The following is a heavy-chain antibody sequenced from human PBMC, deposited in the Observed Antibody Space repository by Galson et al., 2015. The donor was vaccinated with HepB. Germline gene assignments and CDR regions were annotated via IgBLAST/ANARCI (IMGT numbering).Heavy chain of an antibody. CDR2: IIPILGIA. J-gene: IGHJ3*02. D-gene: IGHD5-24*01. V-gene: IGHV1-69*02. CDR1: GGTFSSYT. CDR3: ARGYNMGHDAFDI. Sequence: SVKVSCKASGGTFSSYTISWVRQAPGQGLEWMGRIIPILGIANYAQKFQGRVTITADKSTSTAYMELSSLRSEDTAVYYCARGYNMGHDAFDIWGQGTMVTVSS.